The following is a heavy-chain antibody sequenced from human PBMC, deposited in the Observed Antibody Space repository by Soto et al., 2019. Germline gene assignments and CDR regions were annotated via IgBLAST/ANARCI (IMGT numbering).Heavy chain of an antibody. V-gene: IGHV3-21*01. Sequence: EVQLVESGGGLVKPGGSLRLSCAASGFTFSSYSMNWVRQAPGKGLEWVSSISSSSSYIYYADSVKGRFTISRDNAKNSLYLQMNSLRAEDTAVYYCARGMYYDFWSGYYRDWFDPWGQGTLVTVSS. CDR1: GFTFSSYS. CDR2: ISSSSSYI. D-gene: IGHD3-3*01. J-gene: IGHJ5*02. CDR3: ARGMYYDFWSGYYRDWFDP.